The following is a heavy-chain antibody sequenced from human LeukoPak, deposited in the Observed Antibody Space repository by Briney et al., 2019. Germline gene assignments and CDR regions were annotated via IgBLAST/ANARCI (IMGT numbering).Heavy chain of an antibody. CDR1: GITLSNYG. V-gene: IGHV3-23*01. J-gene: IGHJ4*02. D-gene: IGHD3-22*01. CDR2: ISDSGGST. CDR3: AKRGVVTRVILVGFHKQAYYFDS. Sequence: PGGSLRLSCAVSGITLSNYGMSWVRQAPGKGLEWVAGISDSGGSTKYADSVKGRFTISRDNPKNTLYLQMNSLRVEDTAVYFCAKRGVVTRVILVGFHKQAYYFDSWGQGALVTVSS.